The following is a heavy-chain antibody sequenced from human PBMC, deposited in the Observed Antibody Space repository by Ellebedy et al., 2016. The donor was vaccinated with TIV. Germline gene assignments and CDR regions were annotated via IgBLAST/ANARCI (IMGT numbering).Heavy chain of an antibody. V-gene: IGHV1-69*13. J-gene: IGHJ4*02. CDR2: IIPIFGTA. CDR1: GGTFSSYA. Sequence: SVKVSXXASGGTFSSYAISWVRQAPGQGLEWMGGIIPIFGTANYAQKFQGRVTITADESTSTAYMELSSLRSEDTAVYYCARVDGYSSSWYNYWGQGTLVTVSS. D-gene: IGHD6-13*01. CDR3: ARVDGYSSSWYNY.